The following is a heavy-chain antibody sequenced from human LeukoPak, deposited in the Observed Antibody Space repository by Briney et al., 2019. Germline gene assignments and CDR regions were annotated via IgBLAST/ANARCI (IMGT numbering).Heavy chain of an antibody. D-gene: IGHD3-10*01. Sequence: SETLSLTCTVSGGSISSYYWSWIRQPPGKGLEWIGYIYYSGSTNYNPSLKSRVTISVDTSKNQFSLKLSSVTAADTAVYYCARDQMVRGFDPWGQGTLVTVSS. CDR1: GGSISSYY. CDR3: ARDQMVRGFDP. V-gene: IGHV4-59*12. J-gene: IGHJ5*02. CDR2: IYYSGST.